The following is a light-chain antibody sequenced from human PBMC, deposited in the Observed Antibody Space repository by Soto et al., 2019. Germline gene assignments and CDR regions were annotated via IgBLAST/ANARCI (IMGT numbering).Light chain of an antibody. J-gene: IGKJ5*01. V-gene: IGKV3-11*01. CDR1: QSVYIN. CDR3: QQRYKWPVT. CDR2: DVS. Sequence: EVVVTQSPVTLSLSPAHRVTLSFRASQSVYINLAWYKQKPGQAPRLLIYDVSTRATGIPARFSGSGSGTDFTLTITSLEPEDFAVYYCQQRYKWPVTFGQGTRLEIK.